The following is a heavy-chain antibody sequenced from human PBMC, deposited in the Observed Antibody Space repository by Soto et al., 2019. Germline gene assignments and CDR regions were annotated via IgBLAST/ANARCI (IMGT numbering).Heavy chain of an antibody. D-gene: IGHD3-10*01. CDR3: AREVVRGDAFDI. Sequence: QVQLQESGPGLVKPSQTLSLTCTVSGGSISSGGYYWSWIRQHPGKGLEWIGYIYYSGSTYYNPSLKSRVTMSVATSKNQFSLKLSSVTAADTAVYYCAREVVRGDAFDIWGQGTMVTVSS. J-gene: IGHJ3*02. V-gene: IGHV4-31*03. CDR1: GGSISSGGYY. CDR2: IYYSGST.